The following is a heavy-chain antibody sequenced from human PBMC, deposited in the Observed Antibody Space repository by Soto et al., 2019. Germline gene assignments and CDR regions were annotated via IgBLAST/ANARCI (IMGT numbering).Heavy chain of an antibody. CDR2: IYYSGST. J-gene: IGHJ5*02. D-gene: IGHD3-10*01. CDR3: ARGALVRGVMVPYNWFDP. CDR1: GGSVSSGSYY. V-gene: IGHV4-61*01. Sequence: SETLSLTCTVSGGSVSSGSYYWSWIRQPPGKGLEWIGYIYYSGSTNYNPSLKSRVTISVDTSKNQFSLKLSSVTAADTAVYYCARGALVRGVMVPYNWFDPWGQGTLVTVSS.